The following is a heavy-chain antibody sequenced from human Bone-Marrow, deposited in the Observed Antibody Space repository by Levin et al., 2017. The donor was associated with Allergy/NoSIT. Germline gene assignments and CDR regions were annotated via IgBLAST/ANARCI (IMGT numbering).Heavy chain of an antibody. CDR1: GFTLSSYW. CDR3: ARGNGDYGLGRFDP. J-gene: IGHJ5*02. Sequence: GGSLRLSCAASGFTLSSYWMHWVRQAPGKGLVWVSRINTDRSATTYAASVKGRFTISRDNAKNTLFLQMNSLRAEDTAVYYCARGNGDYGLGRFDPWGQGTLVTVSS. V-gene: IGHV3-74*01. CDR2: INTDRSAT. D-gene: IGHD4-17*01.